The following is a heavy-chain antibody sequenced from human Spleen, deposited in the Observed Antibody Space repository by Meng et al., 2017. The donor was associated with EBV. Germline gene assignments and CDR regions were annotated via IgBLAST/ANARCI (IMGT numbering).Heavy chain of an antibody. CDR3: ASGVSGDYSRHFDY. J-gene: IGHJ4*02. Sequence: WAEGRWSPRGTLSRPGAVAGGSSSSSIWWSWVRQPPGKGLGWIGEIYHSGSTNYNPSLKSRVTISVDKSKNQFSLKLSSVPGADTAVYSCASGVSGDYSRHFDYWGQGTLVTVSS. CDR2: IYHSGST. V-gene: IGHV4-4*01. D-gene: IGHD2-21*02. CDR1: GGSSSSSIW.